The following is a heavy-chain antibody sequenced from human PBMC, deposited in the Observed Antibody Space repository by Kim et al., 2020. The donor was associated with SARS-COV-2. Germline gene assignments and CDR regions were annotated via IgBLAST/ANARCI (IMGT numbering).Heavy chain of an antibody. D-gene: IGHD1-26*01. CDR2: ISWNSGSI. Sequence: GGSLRLSCAASGFTFGDYAMHWVRQAPGKGLEWVSGISWNSGSIGYADSVKGRFTISRDNAKNSLYLQMNSLRAEDTALYYCAKDMRYSGSYYFDYWGQGTLVTVSS. V-gene: IGHV3-9*01. CDR1: GFTFGDYA. J-gene: IGHJ4*02. CDR3: AKDMRYSGSYYFDY.